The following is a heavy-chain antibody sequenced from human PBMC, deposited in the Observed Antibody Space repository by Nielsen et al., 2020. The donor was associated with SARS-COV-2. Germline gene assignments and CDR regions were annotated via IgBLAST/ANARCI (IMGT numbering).Heavy chain of an antibody. CDR3: AIQGGYSGYDFRRPSHLDH. CDR2: IIPILDIT. D-gene: IGHD5-12*01. Sequence: KVSCKASGGTFSSYTINWVRQAPGQGLEWMGRIIPILDITKYAQKFQGRVTITADKSTSTAYLDLTSLRPDDTAVYYCAIQGGYSGYDFRRPSHLDHWGQGTLVTVSS. V-gene: IGHV1-69*02. J-gene: IGHJ4*02. CDR1: GGTFSSYT.